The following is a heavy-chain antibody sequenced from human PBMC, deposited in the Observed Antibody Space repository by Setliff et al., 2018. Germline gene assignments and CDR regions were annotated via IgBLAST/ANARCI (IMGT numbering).Heavy chain of an antibody. D-gene: IGHD5-12*01. CDR3: ASAHYYSGYIEYFQY. Sequence: PSVKVSCKASGFTSTNYAIHWVRQAPGQRPECMGWIHAGNGDTKYSQKFQGRVTITRDTSASTVYMELSSLRSEDTAVYYCASAHYYSGYIEYFQYWGQGTLVTV. CDR1: GFTSTNYA. V-gene: IGHV1-3*01. J-gene: IGHJ1*01. CDR2: IHAGNGDT.